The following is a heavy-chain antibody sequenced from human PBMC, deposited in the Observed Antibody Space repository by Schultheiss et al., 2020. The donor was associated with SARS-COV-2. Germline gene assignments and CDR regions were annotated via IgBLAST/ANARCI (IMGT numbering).Heavy chain of an antibody. Sequence: SGPTLVKPTQTLTLTCTFSGFSLSTSGVGVGWIRQPPGKALEWLALIDWDDEKYYNTSLKTRLTISKDTSKNQVVLTMTNMDPVDTATYYCARIPEVYYGMDVWGQGTTVTVSS. V-gene: IGHV2-70*01. D-gene: IGHD1-14*01. J-gene: IGHJ6*02. CDR1: GFSLSTSGVG. CDR2: IDWDDEK. CDR3: ARIPEVYYGMDV.